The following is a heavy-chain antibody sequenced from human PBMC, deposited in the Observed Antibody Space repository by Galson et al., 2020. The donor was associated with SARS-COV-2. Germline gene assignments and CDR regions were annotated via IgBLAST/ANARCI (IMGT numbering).Heavy chain of an antibody. J-gene: IGHJ4*02. D-gene: IGHD3-10*01. Sequence: GGSLRLSCAASGFTFSDFHMDWVRQAPGKGLEWVGRIRRKASGYTTEYGASVKGRFTLSRDDSKNSLYLQMNSLKTEDTVVYFCTRLYAGGYWGQGTLVTVSS. CDR2: IRRKASGYTT. CDR1: GFTFSDFH. V-gene: IGHV3-72*01. CDR3: TRLYAGGY.